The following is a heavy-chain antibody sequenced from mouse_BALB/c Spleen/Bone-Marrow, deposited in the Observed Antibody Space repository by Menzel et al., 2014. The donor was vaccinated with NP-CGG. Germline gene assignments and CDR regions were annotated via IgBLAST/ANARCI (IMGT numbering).Heavy chain of an antibody. J-gene: IGHJ3*01. CDR2: IYSGNGNT. Sequence: VQVVESGPELVKAGASVRISCKASGYTFTSYSIHWLQQTPGQGLEWIGWIYSGNGNTKYNEKFKGKATLTADKSSSTAYMQLSSLTTEGSAVYFSARGWDYGRSYGGAWVVYWGQGTLVTVSA. CDR1: GYTFTSYS. V-gene: IGHV1S56*01. D-gene: IGHD1-1*01. CDR3: ARGWDYGRSYGGAWVVY.